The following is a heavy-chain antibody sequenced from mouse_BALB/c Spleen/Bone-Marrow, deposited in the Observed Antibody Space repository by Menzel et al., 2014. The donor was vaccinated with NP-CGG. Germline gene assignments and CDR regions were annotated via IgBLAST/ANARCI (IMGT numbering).Heavy chain of an antibody. V-gene: IGHV1-7*01. CDR2: INPTSGYT. Sequence: VQLQQSGAELAEPGASVKMSCKASGYTFTSYWMHWVKRRPGQGLEWIGYINPTSGYTEYNQKFKDKATLTADKSSSTAYMQLGSLTSEDSAVYYCATGYYAMDSWGQGSSVTVSS. CDR1: GYTFTSYW. CDR3: ATGYYAMDS. J-gene: IGHJ4*01.